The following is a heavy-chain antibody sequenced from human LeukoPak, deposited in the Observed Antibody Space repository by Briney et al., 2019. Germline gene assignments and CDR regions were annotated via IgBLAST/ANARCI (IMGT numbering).Heavy chain of an antibody. CDR1: GGSISSYY. J-gene: IGHJ4*02. V-gene: IGHV4-59*01. CDR2: IYYSGST. D-gene: IGHD2-2*01. CDR3: ARVYQSAEYYFDY. Sequence: SETLSLTCTVSGGSISSYYWSWIRQPPGKGLEWIGYIYYSGSTNYNPSLKSRVTISLDTSKNQFSLKLTSVTAADTAVYYCARVYQSAEYYFDYWGQGNLVSVSS.